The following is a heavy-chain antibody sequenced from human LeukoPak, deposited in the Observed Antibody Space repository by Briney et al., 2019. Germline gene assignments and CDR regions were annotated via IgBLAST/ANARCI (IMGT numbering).Heavy chain of an antibody. CDR3: AKDREVPFGSCFDY. Sequence: QTGGSLRLSCAASGFTVSSNYMSWVRQAPGKGLEWVSVIYSGGSTYYADSVKGRFTISRDNSKNTLYLQMNSLRAEDTAVYYCAKDREVPFGSCFDYWGQGTLVTVSS. D-gene: IGHD1-26*01. V-gene: IGHV3-66*01. CDR2: IYSGGST. J-gene: IGHJ4*02. CDR1: GFTVSSNY.